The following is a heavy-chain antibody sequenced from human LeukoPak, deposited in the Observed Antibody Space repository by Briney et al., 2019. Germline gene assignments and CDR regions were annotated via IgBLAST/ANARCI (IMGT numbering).Heavy chain of an antibody. Sequence: ASVKVSCKASGYTFTSYGISWVRQAPGQGLEWMGWISAYNGNTNYAQKLQGRVTMTTDTSTGTAYMELRSLRSDDTAVYYCARDSSSWYRSYYYGMDVWGQGTTVTVSS. CDR2: ISAYNGNT. CDR3: ARDSSSWYRSYYYGMDV. J-gene: IGHJ6*02. V-gene: IGHV1-18*01. CDR1: GYTFTSYG. D-gene: IGHD6-13*01.